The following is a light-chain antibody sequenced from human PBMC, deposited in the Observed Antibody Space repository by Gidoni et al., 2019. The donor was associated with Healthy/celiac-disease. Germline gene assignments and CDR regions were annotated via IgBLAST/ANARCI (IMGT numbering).Light chain of an antibody. J-gene: IGKJ2*01. Sequence: DIQLTQSPSSLSASVGDRVTITCRASQGISSYLAWYQQKPGKAPKLLIYAAATLQSGVPSRFSGSGSGTEFTLTISSLQPEDFATYYCQQLNSYPRMYTFGQGTKLEIK. CDR1: QGISSY. CDR2: AAA. CDR3: QQLNSYPRMYT. V-gene: IGKV1-9*01.